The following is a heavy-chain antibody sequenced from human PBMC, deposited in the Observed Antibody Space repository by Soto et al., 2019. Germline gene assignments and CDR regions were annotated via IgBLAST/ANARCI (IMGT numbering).Heavy chain of an antibody. CDR2: IGDRGAST. CDR1: GFSFSSFA. Sequence: EVLLLESGGGLVQPGGSLRLSCEASGFSFSSFAMNWGRQAPGKGLEWVSAIGDRGASTYYADAVKGRFTISRDNSRNTLCLQLISLRAEDKAVSDCATGVELEAWGNWTTVTLSP. V-gene: IGHV3-23*01. J-gene: IGHJ6*01. CDR3: ATGVELEA. D-gene: IGHD1-26*01.